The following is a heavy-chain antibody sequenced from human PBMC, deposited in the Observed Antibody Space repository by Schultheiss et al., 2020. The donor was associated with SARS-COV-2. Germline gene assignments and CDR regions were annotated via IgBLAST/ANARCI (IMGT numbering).Heavy chain of an antibody. D-gene: IGHD5-12*01. CDR1: GFTFSNAW. V-gene: IGHV3-15*01. Sequence: GGSLRLSCAASGFTFSNAWMSWVRQAPGKGLEWVGRIKSKTDGGTTDYAAPVKGRFTISRDDSKNTLYLQMNSLKTEDTAVYYCTTHRDSGYDGFDYWGQGTLVTVSS. CDR2: IKSKTDGGTT. J-gene: IGHJ4*02. CDR3: TTHRDSGYDGFDY.